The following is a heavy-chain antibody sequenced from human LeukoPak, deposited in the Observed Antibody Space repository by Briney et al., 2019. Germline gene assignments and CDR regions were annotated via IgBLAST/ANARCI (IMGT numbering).Heavy chain of an antibody. V-gene: IGHV4-34*01. J-gene: IGHJ3*02. D-gene: IGHD6-13*01. Sequence: KSSETLSLTCAVYGGSFSGYYWSWIRQPPGKGLEWIGEISHSGSTNYNPSLKSRVTISVDTSKNQFSLKLSSVTAADTAVYYCARLDYGSSLYDAFDIWGQGTMVTVSS. CDR2: ISHSGST. CDR3: ARLDYGSSLYDAFDI. CDR1: GGSFSGYY.